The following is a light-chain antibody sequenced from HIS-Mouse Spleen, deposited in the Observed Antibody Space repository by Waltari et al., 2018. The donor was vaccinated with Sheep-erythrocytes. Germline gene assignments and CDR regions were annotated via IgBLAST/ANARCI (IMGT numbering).Light chain of an antibody. Sequence: QSALTQPPSSSGSPGQSVTISCTGTTSDVGGDNYVSRYQQHPGKAPKLMIYEVSKRPSGVPDRFSGSKSGNTSSLTVSVLQAEDEADYYCSSYAGSNNWVFGGGTKLTVL. CDR3: SSYAGSNNWV. J-gene: IGLJ3*02. CDR1: TSDVGGDNY. V-gene: IGLV2-8*01. CDR2: EVS.